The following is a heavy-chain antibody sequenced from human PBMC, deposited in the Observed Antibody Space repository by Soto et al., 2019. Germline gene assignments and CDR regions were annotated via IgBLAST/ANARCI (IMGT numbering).Heavy chain of an antibody. CDR3: ARPKDYDDCLDL. CDR2: INAGNGNT. CDR1: GFTFTSYS. J-gene: IGHJ4*02. V-gene: IGHV1-3*01. Sequence: ASVKVSCKAPGFTFTSYSMYWVRQAPGQRLEWMGWINAGNGNTKYSQKFQGRVTITRDTSASTAYMELSSLISEDTAVYYCARPKDYDDCLDLWGQGTLVTVSS. D-gene: IGHD3-22*01.